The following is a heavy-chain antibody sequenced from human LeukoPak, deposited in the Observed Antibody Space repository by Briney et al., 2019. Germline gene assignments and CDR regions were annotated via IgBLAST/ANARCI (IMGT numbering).Heavy chain of an antibody. D-gene: IGHD6-19*01. J-gene: IGHJ4*02. CDR3: ARSVPSGWYAFGYFDY. CDR1: ADFFTTSHW. V-gene: IGHV4-4*02. CDR2: ISEGGMT. Sequence: PSGTLSLTCAVSADFFTTSHWWSWVRQSPGKGLEWIGEISEGGMTNYNPSLKSRVTISVDTSKNQFSLKLSSVTAADTAVYYCARSVPSGWYAFGYFDYWGQGTLVTVSS.